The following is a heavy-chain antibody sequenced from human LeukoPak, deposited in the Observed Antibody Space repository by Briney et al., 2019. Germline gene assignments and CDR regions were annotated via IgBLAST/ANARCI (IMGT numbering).Heavy chain of an antibody. Sequence: SETLSLTCTVSGGSISSGSYHWSWIRQPAGKGLEWIGRIYTSGSTNYNPSLKSRVTISVNTSKNQFSLKLSSVTAADTAVYYCAWQGTYDSSGGDAFDIWGQGTMVTVSS. CDR2: IYTSGST. J-gene: IGHJ3*02. D-gene: IGHD3-22*01. CDR3: AWQGTYDSSGGDAFDI. CDR1: GGSISSGSYH. V-gene: IGHV4-61*02.